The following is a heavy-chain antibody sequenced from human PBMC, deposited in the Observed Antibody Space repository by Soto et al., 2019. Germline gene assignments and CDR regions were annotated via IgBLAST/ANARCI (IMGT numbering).Heavy chain of an antibody. D-gene: IGHD3-9*01. V-gene: IGHV4-30-4*01. Sequence: SETLSLTCTVSGGSISSGDYYWSWIRQPPGKGLEWIGYIYYSGSTYYNPSLKSRVTISVDTSKNQFSLKLSSVTAADTAVYYCARRDPYYDILTGYSPRAFDIWGKGTMVTVSS. J-gene: IGHJ3*02. CDR2: IYYSGST. CDR1: GGSISSGDYY. CDR3: ARRDPYYDILTGYSPRAFDI.